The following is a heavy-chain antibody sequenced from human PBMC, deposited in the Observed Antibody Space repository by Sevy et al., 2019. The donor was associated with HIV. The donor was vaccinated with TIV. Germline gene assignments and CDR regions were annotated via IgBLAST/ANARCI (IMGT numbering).Heavy chain of an antibody. J-gene: IGHJ4*02. CDR3: ARGFPARYYYGSGSYYNSLDY. V-gene: IGHV3-30-3*01. CDR2: ISYDGSNK. D-gene: IGHD3-10*01. CDR1: GFTFSSYA. Sequence: RGSLRLSCAASGFTFSSYAMHWVRQAPGKGLEWVAVISYDGSNKYYADSVKGRFTISRDNSKNTLYLQMNSLRAEDTAVYYCARGFPARYYYGSGSYYNSLDYWGQGTLVTVSS.